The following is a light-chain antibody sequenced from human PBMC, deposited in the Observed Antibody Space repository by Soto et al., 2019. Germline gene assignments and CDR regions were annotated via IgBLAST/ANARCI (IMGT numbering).Light chain of an antibody. J-gene: IGKJ4*01. CDR3: LQRSNWPLT. CDR2: GAS. Sequence: ILLTQSPRTLSLSPGERPTLSCRASQSVSSSYLAWYQQKPGQAPRLLIYGASSRATGIPDRFSGSGSGTDFTLTISSLEPEDFGVYYCLQRSNWPLTFGGGTKVDIK. CDR1: QSVSSSY. V-gene: IGKV3D-20*02.